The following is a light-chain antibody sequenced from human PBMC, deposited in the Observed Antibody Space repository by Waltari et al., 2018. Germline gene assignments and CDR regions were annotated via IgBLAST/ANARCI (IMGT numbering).Light chain of an antibody. CDR1: TCNIDTGHY. CDR2: GKK. Sequence: QSVLTQPPSVSAAPAQTVTISYTGTTCNIDTGHYLHWYQQLPGTAPKLIIYGKKNRPSGVPARFSGSNSGTTASLAITGLQPEDEADYYCKSCDSSVSPLVFVGGTKLTVL. J-gene: IGLJ2*01. V-gene: IGLV1-40*01. CDR3: KSCDSSVSPLV.